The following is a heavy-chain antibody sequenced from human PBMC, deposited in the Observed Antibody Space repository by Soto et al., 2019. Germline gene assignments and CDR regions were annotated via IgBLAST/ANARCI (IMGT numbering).Heavy chain of an antibody. J-gene: IGHJ4*02. CDR2: VSYDGSNK. CDR1: GFIFSSYA. D-gene: IGHD6-13*01. CDR3: ARDQGYSSSWKRVDY. V-gene: IGHV3-30-3*01. Sequence: SGGSLRLSSAASGFIFSSYAIHWVRQAPGKGLEWVAVVSYDGSNKNYADSVKGRFTISRDNSKNTLYLQMNSLRVEDTAVYYCARDQGYSSSWKRVDYWGQGTRVTVSS.